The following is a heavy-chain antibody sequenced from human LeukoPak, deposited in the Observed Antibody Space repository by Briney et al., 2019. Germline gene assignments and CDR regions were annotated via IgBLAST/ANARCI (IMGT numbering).Heavy chain of an antibody. CDR2: IYYSGST. CDR3: ARALGSGTPN. Sequence: PSETLSLTCTVSGGSISSYYWSWIRQPPGKGLEWIGYIYYSGSTNYNPSLKSRVTISVDTSKNQFSLKLSSVTAADTAVYYCARALGSGTPNWGQGTLVTVSS. CDR1: GGSISSYY. J-gene: IGHJ4*02. D-gene: IGHD3-10*01. V-gene: IGHV4-59*12.